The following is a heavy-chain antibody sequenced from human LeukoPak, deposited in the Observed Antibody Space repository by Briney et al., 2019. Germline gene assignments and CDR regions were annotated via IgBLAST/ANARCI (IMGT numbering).Heavy chain of an antibody. CDR2: INPNRGGT. J-gene: IGHJ4*02. Sequence: ASVKVSCKASRYTFTGYYMHWVRQAPGQGHEWMGRINPNRGGTNYAQKFQGRVTMTRDTSIRTAYMELRRLRSDDTAVYYCARGRRTYYDSSGYRGNDYWGQGTLVTVSS. D-gene: IGHD3-22*01. V-gene: IGHV1-2*06. CDR1: RYTFTGYY. CDR3: ARGRRTYYDSSGYRGNDY.